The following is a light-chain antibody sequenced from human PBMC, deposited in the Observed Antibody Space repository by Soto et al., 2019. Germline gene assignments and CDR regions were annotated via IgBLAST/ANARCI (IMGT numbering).Light chain of an antibody. V-gene: IGKV3D-15*01. J-gene: IGKJ1*01. Sequence: VGVTQSRATLSVSPGERAAISCLASQSVSSNLAWYQQKPGQAPRLLIYGASTRATGIPARFSGSGSGPEFTLTISSPQSEDFAVYYCQQYNDWPWTFCQGSKVDI. CDR1: QSVSSN. CDR2: GAS. CDR3: QQYNDWPWT.